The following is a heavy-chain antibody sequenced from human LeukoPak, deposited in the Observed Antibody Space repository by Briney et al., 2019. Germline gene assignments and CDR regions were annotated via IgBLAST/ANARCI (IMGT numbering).Heavy chain of an antibody. Sequence: SETLSLTCTVSGGSISSGDYYWSWIRQPPGKGLEWIGYIYYSGGTYYNPSLKSRVTISEDTSKNQFSLKLSSVTAADTAVYYCARDEGEDAFDIWGQGTMVTVSS. V-gene: IGHV4-30-4*01. J-gene: IGHJ3*02. CDR2: IYYSGGT. CDR1: GGSISSGDYY. CDR3: ARDEGEDAFDI.